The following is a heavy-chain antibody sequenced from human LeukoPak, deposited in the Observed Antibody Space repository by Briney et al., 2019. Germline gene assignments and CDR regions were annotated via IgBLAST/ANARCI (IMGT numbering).Heavy chain of an antibody. V-gene: IGHV1-69*04. Sequence: SVKVSCKASGGTFSSYAVSWVRQAPGQGLEWMGRIIPILGIANYAQKFQGRVTITADKSTSTAYMELSSLRSEDTAVYYCASYQVVVTAEDAFDIWGQGTMVTVSS. CDR3: ASYQVVVTAEDAFDI. CDR2: IIPILGIA. CDR1: GGTFSSYA. J-gene: IGHJ3*02. D-gene: IGHD2-21*02.